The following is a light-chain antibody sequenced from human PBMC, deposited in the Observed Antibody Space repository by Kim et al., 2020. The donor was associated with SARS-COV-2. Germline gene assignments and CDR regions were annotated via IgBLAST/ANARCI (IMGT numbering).Light chain of an antibody. CDR3: TSYTGSNSMV. J-gene: IGLJ3*02. Sequence: GQSITISCTGTSHDVGAYDYVCLYQQHPGKAPKLMIYDVTERPSGVSDRFSGSKSGNTASLTISGLQAEDEADYFCTSYTGSNSMVFGGGTQLTVL. CDR2: DVT. V-gene: IGLV2-14*03. CDR1: SHDVGAYDY.